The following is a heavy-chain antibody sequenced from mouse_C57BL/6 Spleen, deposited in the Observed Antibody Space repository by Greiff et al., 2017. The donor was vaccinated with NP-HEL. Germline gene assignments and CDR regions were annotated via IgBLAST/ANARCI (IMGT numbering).Heavy chain of an antibody. CDR3: SRSEGAYYSNYGYFDV. CDR2: INPYNGGT. V-gene: IGHV1-19*01. D-gene: IGHD2-5*01. J-gene: IGHJ1*03. Sequence: EVQLQQSGPVLVKPGASVKMSCKASGYTFTDYYMNWVKQSHGKSLEWIGVINPYNGGTSYNQKFKGKATLTVDKSSNTAYMELNSLTSEDSAVDFCSRSEGAYYSNYGYFDVWGTGTTVTVSS. CDR1: GYTFTDYY.